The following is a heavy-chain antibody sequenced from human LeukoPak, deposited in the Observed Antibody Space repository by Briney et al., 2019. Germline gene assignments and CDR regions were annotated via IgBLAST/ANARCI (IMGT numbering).Heavy chain of an antibody. CDR1: GGSISSGGYH. CDR3: TRQSSVGYSSSPFLYFDY. CDR2: NYHSEST. Sequence: SQTLSLTCTVSGGSISSGGYHWNWIRQPPGKGLEWIWYNYHSESTYYNPDLKSRVTISVDRSKDQSTLKLSSVTAADTAVYYCTRQSSVGYSSSPFLYFDYWGQGTLVTVSS. D-gene: IGHD6-6*01. V-gene: IGHV4-30-2*01. J-gene: IGHJ4*02.